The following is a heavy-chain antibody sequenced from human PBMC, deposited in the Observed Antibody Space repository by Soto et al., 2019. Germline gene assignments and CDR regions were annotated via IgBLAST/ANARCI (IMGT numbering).Heavy chain of an antibody. CDR3: ARDDVLCDGGRCYGVPLDV. V-gene: IGHV3-66*01. D-gene: IGHD2-15*01. J-gene: IGHJ6*04. CDR1: GFTVSSKY. CDR2: IQSGGPT. Sequence: GGSLRLSCAASGFTVSSKYMSWVRQAPGKGLEWVSLIQSGGPTYYADSVKGRFTISRDTSENTVHLQMDSLRAEDTAVYYCARDDVLCDGGRCYGVPLDVCGKGYTVTVSS.